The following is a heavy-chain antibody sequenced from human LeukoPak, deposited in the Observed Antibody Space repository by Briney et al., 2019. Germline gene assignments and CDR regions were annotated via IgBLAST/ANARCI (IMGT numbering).Heavy chain of an antibody. CDR3: VKYLSSGWYNPFDY. J-gene: IGHJ4*02. CDR1: GFSFSTYA. D-gene: IGHD6-19*01. Sequence: GGSLRLSCAASGFSFSTYALSWVRQAPGKGLEWVSAISSSDDSTYYADSVKGRFTISRDISKTTLYLQMNSLRVEDTAIYYCVKYLSSGWYNPFDYWGQGTLVTVSS. CDR2: ISSSDDST. V-gene: IGHV3-23*01.